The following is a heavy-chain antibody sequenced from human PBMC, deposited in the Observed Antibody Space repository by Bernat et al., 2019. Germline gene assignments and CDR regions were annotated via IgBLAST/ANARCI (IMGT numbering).Heavy chain of an antibody. D-gene: IGHD4-17*01. CDR3: AKYFGDYAYYYHGMDV. Sequence: QVQLVESGGGVVQPGKSLRLSCVGSGFTFSSYGMHWVRQAPGKGLEWVALISYDGSDKYSADSVKGRFTISRDNSKNTVYLQMSSLRPEDTAVYFCAKYFGDYAYYYHGMDVWGQGTTVTVSS. CDR2: ISYDGSDK. V-gene: IGHV3-30*18. CDR1: GFTFSSYG. J-gene: IGHJ6*02.